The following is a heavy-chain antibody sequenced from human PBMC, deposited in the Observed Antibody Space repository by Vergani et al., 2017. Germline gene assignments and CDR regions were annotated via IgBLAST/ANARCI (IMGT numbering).Heavy chain of an antibody. CDR3: ANSVIAGNVGVAYFGMDV. CDR2: ISSSSSYI. D-gene: IGHD2/OR15-2a*01. Sequence: EVQLVESGGGLVKPGGSLRLSCAASGFTFSIYSMNWVRQAPGKGLEWVSSISSSSSYIYYADSVKGRFTISRDNAKNSLYLQMNSLRTEDTAVYFCANSVIAGNVGVAYFGMDVWGRGTTVTVSS. J-gene: IGHJ6*02. V-gene: IGHV3-21*01. CDR1: GFTFSIYS.